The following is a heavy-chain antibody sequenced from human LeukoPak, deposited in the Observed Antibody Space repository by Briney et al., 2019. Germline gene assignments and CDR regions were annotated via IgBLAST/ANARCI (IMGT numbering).Heavy chain of an antibody. CDR1: GYTFTSYG. Sequence: ASVEVSCKASGYTFTSYGISWVRQAPGQGLEWMGWISAYNGNTNYAQKLQGRVTMTTDTSTSTAYMELRSLRSDDTAVYYCARVPSLLLWFGEFIDYWGQGTLATVSS. CDR3: ARVPSLLLWFGEFIDY. CDR2: ISAYNGNT. V-gene: IGHV1-18*01. D-gene: IGHD3-10*01. J-gene: IGHJ4*02.